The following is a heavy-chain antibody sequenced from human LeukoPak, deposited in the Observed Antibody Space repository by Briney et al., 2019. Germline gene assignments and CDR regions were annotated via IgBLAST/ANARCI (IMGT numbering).Heavy chain of an antibody. CDR1: GGSISSYY. CDR3: ARQSIAAAGRGWFDP. D-gene: IGHD6-13*01. CDR2: IYYSGST. Sequence: PSETLSFTCTVSGGSISSYYWSWIRQPPGKGLEWIGYIYYSGSTNYNPSLKSRVTISVDTSKNQFSLKLSSVTAADTAVYYCARQSIAAAGRGWFDPWGQGTLVTVPS. J-gene: IGHJ5*02. V-gene: IGHV4-59*08.